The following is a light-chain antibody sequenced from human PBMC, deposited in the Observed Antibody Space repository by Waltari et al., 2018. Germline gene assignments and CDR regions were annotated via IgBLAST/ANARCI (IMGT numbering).Light chain of an antibody. CDR1: QSISKY. CDR2: DAS. V-gene: IGKV3-20*01. Sequence: EIMLTQSPGTLSLSPGERATLSCRASQSISKYLAWYQQKPGQPPRLLIYDASSRATGIPDRFSGSGSGTDFSLTISRLAPEDFAVYYCQKYGTLPATFGQGTKVEIK. CDR3: QKYGTLPAT. J-gene: IGKJ1*01.